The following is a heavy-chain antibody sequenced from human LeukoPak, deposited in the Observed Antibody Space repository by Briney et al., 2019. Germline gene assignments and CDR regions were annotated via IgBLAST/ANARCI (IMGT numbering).Heavy chain of an antibody. Sequence: GASVKVSCKASGYTLTGYYMHWVRQAPGQGLEWMGWINPNSGGTNYAQKFQGWVTMTRDTSISTAYMELSRLRSDDTAVYYCARDGYYGSGTMDVWGQGTTVTVSS. CDR3: ARDGYYGSGTMDV. CDR1: GYTLTGYY. V-gene: IGHV1-2*04. D-gene: IGHD3-10*01. J-gene: IGHJ6*02. CDR2: INPNSGGT.